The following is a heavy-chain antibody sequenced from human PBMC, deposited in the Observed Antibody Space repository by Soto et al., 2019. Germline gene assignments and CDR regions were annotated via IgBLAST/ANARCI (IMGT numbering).Heavy chain of an antibody. D-gene: IGHD1-26*01. CDR3: VRDPGRDGPMDY. Sequence: QVQIVESGGGVVQPGRSLRLSCAASGFTFGNFGMHWVRQAPGKGLEWVAVIWLDGKNYDYADLAKGRFTISRDNSKNTLYLQMDSLRAEDTAVYYCVRDPGRDGPMDYWGQGTLVTVSS. J-gene: IGHJ4*02. CDR1: GFTFGNFG. CDR2: IWLDGKNY. V-gene: IGHV3-33*01.